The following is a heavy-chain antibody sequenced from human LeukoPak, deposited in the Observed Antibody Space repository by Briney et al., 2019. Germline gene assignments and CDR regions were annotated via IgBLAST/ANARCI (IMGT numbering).Heavy chain of an antibody. CDR1: GYTFTGYY. D-gene: IGHD3-10*01. CDR3: ARDHKEILWFGELLHYLASPPSAFDI. Sequence: ASVKVSCKASGYTFTGYYMHWVRQAPGQGLEWMGWINPNSGGTNYAQKFQGRVTMTRDTSISTAYMGLSRLRSDDTAVYYCARDHKEILWFGELLHYLASPPSAFDIWGQGTMVTVSS. J-gene: IGHJ3*02. CDR2: INPNSGGT. V-gene: IGHV1-2*02.